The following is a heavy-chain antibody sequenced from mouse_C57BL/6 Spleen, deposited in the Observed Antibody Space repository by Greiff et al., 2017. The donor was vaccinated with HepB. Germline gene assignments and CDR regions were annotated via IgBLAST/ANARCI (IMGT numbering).Heavy chain of an antibody. Sequence: EVHLVESGGGLVQPKGSLKLSCAASGFTFNTYAMHWVRQAPGKGLEWVARIRSKSSNYATYYADSVKDRFTISRDDSQSMLYLQMNNLKTEDPAMYYVVSDEGGYYLSLFAYWGQRTLVTVSA. V-gene: IGHV10-3*01. D-gene: IGHD2-3*01. CDR2: IRSKSSNYAT. CDR3: VSDEGGYYLSLFAY. CDR1: GFTFNTYA. J-gene: IGHJ3*01.